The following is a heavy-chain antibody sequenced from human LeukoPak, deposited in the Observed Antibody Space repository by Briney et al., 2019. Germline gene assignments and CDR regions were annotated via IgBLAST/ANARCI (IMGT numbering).Heavy chain of an antibody. CDR1: GYSFTDYW. Sequence: GESLQISCQASGYSFTDYWIGWVRQVPGGGLDWMGTVYPGGSTTRYGPSFQGHVTISADESTTTAYLQWTTLQASDTAIYYCAIHDYGDTTGYWGQGTLVTVSS. J-gene: IGHJ4*02. V-gene: IGHV5-51*01. D-gene: IGHD4-17*01. CDR2: VYPGGSTT. CDR3: AIHDYGDTTGY.